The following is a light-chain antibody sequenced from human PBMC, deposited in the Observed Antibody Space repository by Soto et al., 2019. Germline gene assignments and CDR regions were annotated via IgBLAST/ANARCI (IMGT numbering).Light chain of an antibody. CDR1: QSISSW. V-gene: IGKV1-5*01. Sequence: DIQMTQSPSTLSASVGDRVTITCRASQSISSWLAWYQQKPGKAPKLLIYDASSLESGVPSRFSGSGSGTEXXXTISSLQPDDFATYYCQQYNSYSYTFGQGTKLEIK. J-gene: IGKJ2*01. CDR2: DAS. CDR3: QQYNSYSYT.